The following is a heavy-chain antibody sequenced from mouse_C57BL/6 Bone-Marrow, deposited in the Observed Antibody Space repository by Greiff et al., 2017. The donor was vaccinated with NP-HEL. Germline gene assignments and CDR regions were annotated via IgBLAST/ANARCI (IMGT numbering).Heavy chain of an antibody. CDR1: GYTFTSYW. J-gene: IGHJ2*01. CDR3: AREGGYYGGRSY. CDR2: IHPNSGST. Sequence: QVQLQQPGAELVKPGASVKLSCKASGYTFTSYWMHWVKQRPGQGLEWIGMIHPNSGSTNYNEKFKSKATLTVDKSSSTAYMQLSSLTSEDSAVYYCAREGGYYGGRSYWGQCTTLTVSS. D-gene: IGHD1-1*01. V-gene: IGHV1-64*01.